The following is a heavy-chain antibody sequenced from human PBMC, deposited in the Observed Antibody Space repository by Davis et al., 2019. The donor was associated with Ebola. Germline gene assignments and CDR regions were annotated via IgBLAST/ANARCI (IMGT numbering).Heavy chain of an antibody. CDR1: GFTFSDYY. V-gene: IGHV3-11*04. CDR2: ISSSGSTI. Sequence: GGSLRLSCAASGFTFSDYYMSWIRQAPGKGLEWVSYISSSGSTIYYADSVKGRFTISRDNAKNTLYLQMNSLRAEDTAVYYCARGDYDYVWGSYRPQTFDYWGQGTLVTVSS. J-gene: IGHJ4*02. D-gene: IGHD3-16*02. CDR3: ARGDYDYVWGSYRPQTFDY.